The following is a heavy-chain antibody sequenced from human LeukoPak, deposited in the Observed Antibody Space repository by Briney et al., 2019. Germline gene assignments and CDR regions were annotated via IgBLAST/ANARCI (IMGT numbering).Heavy chain of an antibody. V-gene: IGHV3-74*01. CDR3: ARDRYYDFWSRYQYFDY. J-gene: IGHJ4*02. D-gene: IGHD3-3*01. CDR2: INHDGSDT. Sequence: GGSLRLSCAASGFTFKLYWMHWVRQVPGRGPVWVSRINHDGSDTIYADSVRGRFTISRDDAKNTLYLQMNSLRAEDTAVYYCARDRYYDFWSRYQYFDYWGQGTLVTVSS. CDR1: GFTFKLYW.